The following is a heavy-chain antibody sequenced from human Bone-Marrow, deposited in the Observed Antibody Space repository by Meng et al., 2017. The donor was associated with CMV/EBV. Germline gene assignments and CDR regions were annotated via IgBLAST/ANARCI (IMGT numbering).Heavy chain of an antibody. V-gene: IGHV4-34*01. D-gene: IGHD6-13*01. Sequence: GSLRLSCAVYGGSFSGYYWSWIRQPPGKGLEWIGEINHSGSTNYNPSLKSRVTISVDTSKNQFSLKLSSVTAADTAVYYCARDYSTAPLDYWGQGTLVTVSS. CDR1: GGSFSGYY. CDR2: INHSGST. J-gene: IGHJ4*02. CDR3: ARDYSTAPLDY.